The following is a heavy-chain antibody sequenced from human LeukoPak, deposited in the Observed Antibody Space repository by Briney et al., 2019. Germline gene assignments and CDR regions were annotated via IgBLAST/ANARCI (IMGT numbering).Heavy chain of an antibody. CDR2: INHSGST. V-gene: IGHV4-34*01. D-gene: IGHD2-21*02. J-gene: IGHJ6*02. CDR3: ARDGPYCGGDCYSSYYYYGMDV. Sequence: SETLSLTCAVYGGSFSGYYWSWIRQPPGKGLEWIGEINHSGSTNYNPSLKSRVTISVDTSKNQFSLKLSSVTAADTAVYYCARDGPYCGGDCYSSYYYYGMDVWGQGTTVTVSS. CDR1: GGSFSGYY.